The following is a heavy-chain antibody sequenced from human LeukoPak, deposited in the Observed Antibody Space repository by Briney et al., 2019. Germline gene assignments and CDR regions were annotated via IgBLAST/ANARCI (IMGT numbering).Heavy chain of an antibody. Sequence: ETLSLTCAVYGGSFSGYYWSWIRQPPGKGLEWVAKISQDGSEKYYVDSVKGRFTISRDSGKNSLYLQMNSLRVEDTAVYYCARAVGSSGCDYWGQGTLVTVSS. CDR1: GGSFSGYY. V-gene: IGHV3-7*01. D-gene: IGHD3-22*01. J-gene: IGHJ4*02. CDR2: ISQDGSEK. CDR3: ARAVGSSGCDY.